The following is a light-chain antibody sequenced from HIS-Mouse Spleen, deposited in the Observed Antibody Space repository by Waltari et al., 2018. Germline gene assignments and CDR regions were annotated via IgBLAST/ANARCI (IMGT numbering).Light chain of an antibody. J-gene: IGLJ3*02. CDR1: ALPTQY. CDR3: QSADSSGTYTV. Sequence: SYELTQPPSVSVSPGQTARITCPGDALPTQYAYWYQQKPGQAPVLVIYKDSERPSGIPERFSGSSSGTTVTLTISGVQAEDEADYYCQSADSSGTYTVFGGGTKLTVL. CDR2: KDS. V-gene: IGLV3-25*03.